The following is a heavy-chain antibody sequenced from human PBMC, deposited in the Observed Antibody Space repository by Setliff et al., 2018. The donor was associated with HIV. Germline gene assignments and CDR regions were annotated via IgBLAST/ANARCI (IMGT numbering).Heavy chain of an antibody. CDR3: VRHDDSDFSGDPDWFDP. Sequence: PSETLSLTCTVSGDSVNGRSYFWGWIRQPPGKGLEWIGTFYYSGDSRYNPSLKSRVTISVDTSKNQFSLNLNSVTAADTAVYYCVRHDDSDFSGDPDWFDPWGQGILVTVSS. CDR1: GDSVNGRSYF. D-gene: IGHD2-15*01. J-gene: IGHJ5*02. V-gene: IGHV4-39*01. CDR2: FYYSGDS.